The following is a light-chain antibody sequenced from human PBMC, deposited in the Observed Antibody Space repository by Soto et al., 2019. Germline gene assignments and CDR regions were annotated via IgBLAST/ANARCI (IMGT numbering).Light chain of an antibody. CDR3: QQYNSFSWP. CDR1: QSITIW. Sequence: DIQMTQSPSTLSASVGDIVAITCRASQSITIWLAWYQQKPGKAPKLLIYDASSLEGGVPSRFSGSGSGTEFTLTISGLQPDDFATYYCQQYNSFSWPFGQGTKVDIK. V-gene: IGKV1-5*01. CDR2: DAS. J-gene: IGKJ1*01.